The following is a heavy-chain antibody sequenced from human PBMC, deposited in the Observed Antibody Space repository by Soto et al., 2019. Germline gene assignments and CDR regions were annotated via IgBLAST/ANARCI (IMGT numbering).Heavy chain of an antibody. Sequence: ASVKVSCKASGYTFTSYVISWVRQAPGQGLEWMGWISAYNGNTNYAQKLQGRVTMTTDTSTSTAYMELRSLRSDDTAVYYCARERPTVIDYYYYGMDVWGQGTTVTVSS. CDR2: ISAYNGNT. V-gene: IGHV1-18*01. J-gene: IGHJ6*02. CDR3: ARERPTVIDYYYYGMDV. D-gene: IGHD4-4*01. CDR1: GYTFTSYV.